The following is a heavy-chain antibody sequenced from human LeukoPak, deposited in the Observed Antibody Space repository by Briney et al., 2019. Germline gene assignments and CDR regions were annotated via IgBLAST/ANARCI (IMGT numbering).Heavy chain of an antibody. V-gene: IGHV1-69*06. J-gene: IGHJ6*03. CDR2: IIPIFGTA. Sequence: ASVKVSCEASGGTFSSYAISWVRQAPGQGLEWMGGIIPIFGTANYAQKFQGRVTITADKSTSTAYMELSSLRSEDTAVYYCATRIVGATTRYYYYYMDVWGKGTTVTVSS. CDR1: GGTFSSYA. D-gene: IGHD1-26*01. CDR3: ATRIVGATTRYYYYYMDV.